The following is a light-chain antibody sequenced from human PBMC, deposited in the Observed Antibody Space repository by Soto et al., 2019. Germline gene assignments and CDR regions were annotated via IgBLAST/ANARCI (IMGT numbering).Light chain of an antibody. CDR3: QKYNSAPWT. CDR2: AAS. J-gene: IGKJ1*01. CDR1: PTISNY. V-gene: IGKV1-27*01. Sequence: IQMPQSPSTLSASVGDRVTITCRTGPTISNYLAWYQQKPGKVPKLLIYAASTLQSGVPSRFSGSASGTEFTLTITSLQPEDVATYYCQKYNSAPWTFGQGTKVDIK.